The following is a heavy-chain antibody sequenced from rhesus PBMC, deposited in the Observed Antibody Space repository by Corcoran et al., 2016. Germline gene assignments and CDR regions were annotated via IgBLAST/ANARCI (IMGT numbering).Heavy chain of an antibody. D-gene: IGHD1-1-1*01. V-gene: IGHV3-201*01. CDR1: GLTFDDYD. CDR3: AKDITRIAAYFDY. J-gene: IGHJ4*01. Sequence: EVQLVESGGGVVRPGGSLRLSCAGSGLTFDDYDMAGVCQTAGQGLEWVSAITWDGGSTGYADSVKGRFTISRDNAKNSLYLQMDRLRAEDTALYYCAKDITRIAAYFDYWGQGVLVTVSS. CDR2: ITWDGGST.